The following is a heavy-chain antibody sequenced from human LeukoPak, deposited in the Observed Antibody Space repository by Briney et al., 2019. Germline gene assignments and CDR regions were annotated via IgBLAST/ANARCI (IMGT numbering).Heavy chain of an antibody. CDR2: INPNSGGT. J-gene: IGHJ4*02. D-gene: IGHD3-3*01. V-gene: IGHV1-2*02. Sequence: ASVKVSCKASGYTFTGYYMHWVRQAPGQGLEWMGWINPNSGGTNYAQKFQGRVTMTRDTSISTAYMELSRLRSDDTAVYYCARDEYDFWSGYYYPDYWGQGTLVTVSS. CDR1: GYTFTGYY. CDR3: ARDEYDFWSGYYYPDY.